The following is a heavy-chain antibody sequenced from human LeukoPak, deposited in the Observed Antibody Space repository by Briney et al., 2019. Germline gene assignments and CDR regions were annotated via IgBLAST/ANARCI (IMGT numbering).Heavy chain of an antibody. Sequence: SSETLSLTCAVSGGSISSSNWWSWVRQPPGKGLEWIGEIYHSGSTNYNPSLKSRVTISVDKSKNQFSLKLSSVTAADTAVYYCARGLWFGEWTNWFDPWGQGTLVTVSS. J-gene: IGHJ5*02. V-gene: IGHV4-4*02. D-gene: IGHD3-10*01. CDR3: ARGLWFGEWTNWFDP. CDR2: IYHSGST. CDR1: GGSISSSNW.